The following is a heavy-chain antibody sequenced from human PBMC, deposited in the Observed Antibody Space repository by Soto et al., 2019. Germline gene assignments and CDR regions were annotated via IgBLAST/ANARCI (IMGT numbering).Heavy chain of an antibody. CDR3: TRLVVYDSSGNNIDY. CDR1: GFTFSGSA. J-gene: IGHJ4*02. V-gene: IGHV3-73*02. Sequence: EVQLVESGGGLVQPGGSLKLSCAASGFTFSGSAMHWVRQASGKGLEWVGRIRSKANSYATAYAASVKGRCNISRDDSKNTVYLQMKSIKTEDTAVYYSTRLVVYDSSGNNIDYWVQGTVVSVYS. CDR2: IRSKANSYAT. D-gene: IGHD3-22*01.